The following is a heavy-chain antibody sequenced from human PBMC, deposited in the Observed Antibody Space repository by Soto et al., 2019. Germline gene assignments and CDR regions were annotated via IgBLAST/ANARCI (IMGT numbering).Heavy chain of an antibody. CDR1: GGSFSGYY. J-gene: IGHJ3*02. V-gene: IGHV4-34*01. CDR3: ARGLPARIAVAGQAGAFDI. Sequence: SETLSLTCAVYGGSFSGYYWSWIRQPPGKGLEWIGEINHSGSTNYNPSLKSRVTISVDTSKNQFSLKLSSVTAADTAVYYCARGLPARIAVAGQAGAFDIWGQGTMVTVSS. D-gene: IGHD6-19*01. CDR2: INHSGST.